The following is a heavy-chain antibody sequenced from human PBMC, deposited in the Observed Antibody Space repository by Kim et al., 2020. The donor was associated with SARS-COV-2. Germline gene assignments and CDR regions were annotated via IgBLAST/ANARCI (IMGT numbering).Heavy chain of an antibody. D-gene: IGHD1-1*01. J-gene: IGHJ4*02. CDR2: IYNGGST. CDR1: GFTVSSNY. V-gene: IGHV3-66*01. Sequence: GGSLRLSCAASGFTVSSNYMSWVRQAPGKGLEWVSVIYNGGSTYYADSVKGRFTISRDNSKNTLYLQMNSLRAEDTAVYYCARDYHFWNDYYFDYWGQGTLVTVSS. CDR3: ARDYHFWNDYYFDY.